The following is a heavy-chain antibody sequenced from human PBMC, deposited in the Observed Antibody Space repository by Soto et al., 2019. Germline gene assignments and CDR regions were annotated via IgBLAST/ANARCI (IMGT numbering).Heavy chain of an antibody. V-gene: IGHV4-61*01. CDR2: IYYSGST. Sequence: QVQLQESGPGLVKPSETLSLTCTVSGGSVSSGSYYWSWIRQPPGKGLEWIGYIYYSGSTNYNPSLKRRVTISVDTSKNQFSLKLSSVTAADTAVYYCAREGGSSWYSYWGQGTLVTVSS. CDR1: GGSVSSGSYY. D-gene: IGHD6-13*01. J-gene: IGHJ4*02. CDR3: AREGGSSWYSY.